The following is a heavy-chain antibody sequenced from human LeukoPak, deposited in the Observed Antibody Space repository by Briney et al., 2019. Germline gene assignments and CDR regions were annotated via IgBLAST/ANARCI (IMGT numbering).Heavy chain of an antibody. CDR2: ISSSGSTI. CDR3: ARVAAAGTPPYYFDY. D-gene: IGHD6-13*01. CDR1: GFTFSSYE. Sequence: PGGSLRLSCAASGFTFSSYEMNWVRQAPGKGLEWVSYISSSGSTIYYADSVKGRFTISRDNSKNTLYLQMNSLRAEDTAVYYCARVAAAGTPPYYFDYWGQGTLVTVSS. J-gene: IGHJ4*02. V-gene: IGHV3-48*03.